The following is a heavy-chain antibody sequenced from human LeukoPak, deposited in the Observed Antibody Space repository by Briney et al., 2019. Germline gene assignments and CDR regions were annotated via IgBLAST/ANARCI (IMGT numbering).Heavy chain of an antibody. CDR3: AVEYNSSPYAFDI. CDR1: GFTFSSYG. CDR2: IWYDGSNK. V-gene: IGHV3-33*01. Sequence: EGSLRLSCAASGFTFSSYGMHWVRQAPGKGLEWVAVIWYDGSNKYYADSVKGRFTISRDNSKNTLYLQMNSLRVEDTAVYYCAVEYNSSPYAFDIWGQGTKVTVSS. D-gene: IGHD2/OR15-2a*01. J-gene: IGHJ3*02.